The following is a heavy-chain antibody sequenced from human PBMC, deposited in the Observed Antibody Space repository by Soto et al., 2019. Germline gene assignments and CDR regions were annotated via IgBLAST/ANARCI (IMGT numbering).Heavy chain of an antibody. J-gene: IGHJ4*02. CDR3: ARLRFSAAWELDS. Sequence: PSETLSLTCNVSGGSVSSTTDYWSWIRQPPGKGLEWIASVYYTGKTNYTPSLKSRVAISIDTSDNKVSLKMRSVTAADTAVYFCARLRFSAAWELDSWGQGTLVTV. D-gene: IGHD1-26*01. V-gene: IGHV4-61*01. CDR2: VYYTGKT. CDR1: GGSVSSTTDY.